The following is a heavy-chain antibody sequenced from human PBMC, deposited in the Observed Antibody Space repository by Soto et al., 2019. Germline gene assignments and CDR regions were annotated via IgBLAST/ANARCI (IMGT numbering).Heavy chain of an antibody. CDR2: IYYSGST. CDR1: GGSISSGGYY. J-gene: IGHJ6*02. Sequence: SETLSLTCTVSGGSISSGGYYWSWIRQHPGKGLEWIGYIYYSGSTYYNPSLKSRVTISVDTSKNQFSLKLSSVTAADTAVYYCARARPIDYYYYGMDVWGQGTTVTVSS. D-gene: IGHD6-6*01. V-gene: IGHV4-31*03. CDR3: ARARPIDYYYYGMDV.